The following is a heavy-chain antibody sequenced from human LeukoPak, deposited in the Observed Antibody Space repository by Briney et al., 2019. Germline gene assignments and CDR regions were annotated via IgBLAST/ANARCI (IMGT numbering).Heavy chain of an antibody. CDR3: ARQYGYYYDSSAYFDY. V-gene: IGHV3-21*01. J-gene: IGHJ4*02. CDR2: ISSSSSYI. Sequence: GGSLRLSCAASGFTFSSYSMNWVRQAPGKGLEWVSSISSSSSYIYYADSVKGRFTISRDNAKNSLYLQMNSLRAEDTAVYYCARQYGYYYDSSAYFDYWGQGTLVTVSS. D-gene: IGHD3-22*01. CDR1: GFTFSSYS.